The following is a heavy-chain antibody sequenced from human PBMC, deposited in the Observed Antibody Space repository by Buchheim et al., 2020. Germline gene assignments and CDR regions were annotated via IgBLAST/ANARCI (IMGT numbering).Heavy chain of an antibody. CDR1: GGSISSYH. Sequence: QVQLQESGPGLVKPSETLSLTCTVSGGSISSYHWSWIRQPPGKGLEYIAYIHHSGSTNYEPSLKSRVTISLDTSKNQFSLRLSSVTAADTAVYYCVCLRYGVDSYYFDYWGQGTL. D-gene: IGHD4-23*01. CDR3: VCLRYGVDSYYFDY. CDR2: IHHSGST. J-gene: IGHJ4*02. V-gene: IGHV4-59*08.